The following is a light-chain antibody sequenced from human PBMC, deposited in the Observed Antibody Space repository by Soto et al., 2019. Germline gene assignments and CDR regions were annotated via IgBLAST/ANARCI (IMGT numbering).Light chain of an antibody. CDR3: QQYHSYPWT. CDR1: QSISSW. J-gene: IGKJ1*01. Sequence: DIQMTQSPSTLSASVGDRVTITCRASQSISSWLAWYQQKPGKAPKVMIYDVSSLESGVPSTFSGSGSGTEFTLTISSLQPDDFATYYCQQYHSYPWTFGQGTKVDIK. V-gene: IGKV1-5*01. CDR2: DVS.